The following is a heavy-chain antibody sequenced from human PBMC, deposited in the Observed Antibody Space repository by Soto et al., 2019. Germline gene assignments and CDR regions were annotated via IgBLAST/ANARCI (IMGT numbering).Heavy chain of an antibody. CDR1: GLTFSSYA. CDR2: ISGSGGST. D-gene: IGHD1-1*01. CDR3: AKDSLDPPAYFDY. J-gene: IGHJ4*02. Sequence: PGGSLRHSWAASGLTFSSYAMSWVRQAPGKGLEWVSAISGSGGSTYYADSVEGRFTISRDNSKNTLYLQMNSLRAEDTAVYYCAKDSLDPPAYFDYWGQGTLVTVSS. V-gene: IGHV3-23*01.